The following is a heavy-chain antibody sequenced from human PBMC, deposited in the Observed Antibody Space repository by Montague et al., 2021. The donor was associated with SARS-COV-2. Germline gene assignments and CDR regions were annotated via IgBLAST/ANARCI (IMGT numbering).Heavy chain of an antibody. D-gene: IGHD6-13*01. CDR3: ARVGRGSSWYEVAFDI. CDR2: IYNSGST. V-gene: IGHV4-59*01. J-gene: IGHJ3*02. CDR1: GGSISRYS. Sequence: SETLSLTCTVSGGSISRYSWTWIRQPPGKGLEWIGYIYNSGSTNYNPSLTSRVTISVDTSKNQFSLKLSSVAAADTAVYYCARVGRGSSWYEVAFDIWGQGTMVTVS.